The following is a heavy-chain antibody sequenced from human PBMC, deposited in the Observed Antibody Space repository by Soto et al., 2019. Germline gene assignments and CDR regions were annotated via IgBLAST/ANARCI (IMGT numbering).Heavy chain of an antibody. Sequence: EVQLLESGGGLVQPGGSLRLSCAASGVTFSSYAMSWVRQAPGKGLEWVSAISGSGGSTYYADSVKGRFTISRDNSKNTLYLQMNSLRAEDTAVYYCAKEDSRDYDSSGYTTLGPYYYYGMDVWGQGTTVTVS. D-gene: IGHD3-22*01. J-gene: IGHJ6*02. CDR1: GVTFSSYA. CDR3: AKEDSRDYDSSGYTTLGPYYYYGMDV. V-gene: IGHV3-23*01. CDR2: ISGSGGST.